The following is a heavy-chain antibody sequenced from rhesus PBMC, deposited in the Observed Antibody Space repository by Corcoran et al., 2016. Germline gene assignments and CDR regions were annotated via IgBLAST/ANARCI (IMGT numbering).Heavy chain of an antibody. V-gene: IGHV7-114*01. CDR2: ISTNTGNP. CDR1: GYTFTSYG. CDR3: ARLGGGFDY. D-gene: IGHD3-34*01. J-gene: IGHJ4*01. Sequence: QVQLVQSGAEVQPPGASVKVSCKASGYTFTSYGLNWVRQAHGQRLEWMGGISTNTGNPTYAQGVKERFTFSMGTSSSTADLQISSLKAEDTAVYYCARLGGGFDYWGQGVLVTVSA.